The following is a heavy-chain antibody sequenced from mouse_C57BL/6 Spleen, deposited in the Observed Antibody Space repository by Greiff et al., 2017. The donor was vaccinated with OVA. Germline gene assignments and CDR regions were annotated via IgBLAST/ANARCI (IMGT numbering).Heavy chain of an antibody. D-gene: IGHD2-1*01. CDR2: ISYDGSN. CDR1: GYSITSGYY. Sequence: EVKLQESGPGLVKPSQSLSLTCSVTGYSITSGYYWNWIRQFPGNKLEWMGYISYDGSNNYNPSLKNRISITRDTSKNQFFLKLNSVTTEDTATYYCARTNYWVYYFDYWGQGTTLTVSS. J-gene: IGHJ2*01. CDR3: ARTNYWVYYFDY. V-gene: IGHV3-6*01.